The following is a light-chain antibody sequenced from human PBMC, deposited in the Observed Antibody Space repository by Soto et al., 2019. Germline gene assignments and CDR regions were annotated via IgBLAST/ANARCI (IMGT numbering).Light chain of an antibody. CDR3: ASWDDSLTSVV. CDR1: TSNIGRNS. V-gene: IGLV1-47*01. J-gene: IGLJ3*02. Sequence: QSVLTQPPSASGTPGQRVTISCSGSTSNIGRNSVFWYQHFPETAPKLLIYDNDRFSISRSGTSASLAIGGLRSEDEADYYCASWDDSLTSVVFGGGTKLTVL.